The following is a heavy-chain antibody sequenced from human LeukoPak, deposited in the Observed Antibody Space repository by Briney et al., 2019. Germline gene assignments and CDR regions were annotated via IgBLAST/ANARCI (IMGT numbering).Heavy chain of an antibody. CDR3: ARGCSSTSCYSLFDY. V-gene: IGHV4-59*01. Sequence: SETLSLTCTVSGGSISSYYWSWIRQPPGKGLEWIGYIYYGGSTNYNPSLKSRVTISVDTSKNQFSLKLSSVTAADTAVYYCARGCSSTSCYSLFDYWGQGTLVTVSS. D-gene: IGHD2-2*01. CDR1: GGSISSYY. CDR2: IYYGGST. J-gene: IGHJ4*02.